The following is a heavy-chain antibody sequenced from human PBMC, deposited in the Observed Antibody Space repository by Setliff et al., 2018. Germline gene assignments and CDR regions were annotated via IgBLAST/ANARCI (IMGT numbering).Heavy chain of an antibody. Sequence: ASVKVSCKASGGTFSSYAISWVRQAPGQGLEWMGGIIPIFGTANYAQKFQGRVTITADKSTSTAYMELSSLRSEDTAVYYCALEYSNSSPTVYYYMDVWGKGTTVTVSS. CDR1: GGTFSSYA. D-gene: IGHD6-6*01. V-gene: IGHV1-69*06. CDR2: IIPIFGTA. CDR3: ALEYSNSSPTVYYYMDV. J-gene: IGHJ6*03.